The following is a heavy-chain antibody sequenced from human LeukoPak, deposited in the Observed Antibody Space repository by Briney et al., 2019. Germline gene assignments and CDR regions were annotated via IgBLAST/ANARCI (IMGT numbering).Heavy chain of an antibody. Sequence: GALRLSCADSGFILSTYYMTWVRPAPGKGLEGVANIKQDGSEKYYADSVKGRFTISRDNSKNTLYLQMNSLRAEDTAVYYCARGVRFLEWLPGGDAFDIWGQGTIVTVSS. CDR3: ARGVRFLEWLPGGDAFDI. CDR1: GFILSTYY. J-gene: IGHJ3*02. CDR2: IKQDGSEK. V-gene: IGHV3-7*01. D-gene: IGHD3-3*01.